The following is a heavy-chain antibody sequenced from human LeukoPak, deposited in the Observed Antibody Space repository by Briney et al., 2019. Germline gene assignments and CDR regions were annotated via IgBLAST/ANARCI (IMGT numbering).Heavy chain of an antibody. D-gene: IGHD6-19*01. CDR3: ARVKPYSSGWFIGCYFDY. Sequence: GSLRLSCAASGFTFSSYAMSWVRQAPGKGLEWIGEINHSGSTNYNPSLKSRVTISVDTSKNQFSLKLSSVTAADTAVYYCARVKPYSSGWFIGCYFDYWGQGTLVTVSS. J-gene: IGHJ4*02. V-gene: IGHV4-34*01. CDR1: GFTFSSYA. CDR2: INHSGST.